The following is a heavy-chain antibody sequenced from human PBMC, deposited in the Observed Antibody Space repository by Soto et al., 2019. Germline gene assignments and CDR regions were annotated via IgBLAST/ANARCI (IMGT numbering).Heavy chain of an antibody. J-gene: IGHJ4*02. CDR3: AADATAWQQMVRSDC. CDR2: IAVGSGYT. CDR1: GFTFTSSA. Sequence: GASVKVSCKASGFTFTSSAFQWVRQARGQRLEWIGWIAVGSGYTNYAQRFQDRVTLTRDMSTATTYMELSRLTSEDTAIYYCAADATAWQQMVRSDCWGQGTLVTVAS. V-gene: IGHV1-58*01. D-gene: IGHD2-8*01.